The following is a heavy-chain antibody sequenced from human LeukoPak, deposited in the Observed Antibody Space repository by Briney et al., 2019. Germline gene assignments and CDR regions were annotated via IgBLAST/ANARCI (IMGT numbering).Heavy chain of an antibody. CDR2: IIPIFGTA. CDR1: GGTFSSYA. D-gene: IGHD3-22*01. Sequence: SVKVSCKASGGTFSSYAISWVRQAPGQGLEWMGGIIPIFGTANYAQKFQGRVTITADESTSTAYMELSSLRSENTAVYYCAGPLDSSGYPLDYWGQGTLVTVSS. CDR3: AGPLDSSGYPLDY. J-gene: IGHJ4*02. V-gene: IGHV1-69*13.